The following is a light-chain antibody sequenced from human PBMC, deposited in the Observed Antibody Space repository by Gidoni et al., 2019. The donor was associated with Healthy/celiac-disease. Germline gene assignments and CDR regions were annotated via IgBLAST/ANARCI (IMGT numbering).Light chain of an antibody. CDR1: SVSIARNY. CDR2: GDN. V-gene: IGLV6-57*02. CDR3: QSYDSSNHVV. Sequence: NFMLTPPHSLSASPRKTVTISCTGSSVSIARNYVQWYQQRPGSDPTTVIYGDNQRPSVGPDRFSGSIDISSNSASLTISGLKTEDEADYYCQSYDSSNHVVFGGGTQLT. J-gene: IGLJ2*01.